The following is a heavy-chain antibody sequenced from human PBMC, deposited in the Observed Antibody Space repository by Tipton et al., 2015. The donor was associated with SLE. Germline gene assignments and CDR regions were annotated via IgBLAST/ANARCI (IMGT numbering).Heavy chain of an antibody. CDR2: IYFSGST. J-gene: IGHJ4*02. D-gene: IGHD6-13*01. CDR3: ASTPRSSSWYPLAY. CDR1: GGSISSGGYY. V-gene: IGHV4-39*07. Sequence: TLSLTCTVSGGSISSGGYYWGWIRQPPGKGLGWIGSIYFSGSTYYNPSLKSRVTISVDTSKNQFSLKLSSVTAADTAVYYCASTPRSSSWYPLAYWGQGTLVTVSS.